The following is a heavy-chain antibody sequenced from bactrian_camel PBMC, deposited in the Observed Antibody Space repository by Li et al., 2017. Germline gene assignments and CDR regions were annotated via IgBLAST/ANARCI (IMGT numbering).Heavy chain of an antibody. CDR3: ASAAYNSNWSRLEKRYYKY. Sequence: HVQLVESGGGSVQAGGSLRLSCAASGYSYCMGWFRQAPGKEREGVARKYTDSDYAVYANSVVGRFTISRDNAKNTLYLQMNSLKPEDSAMYYCASAAYNSNWSRLEKRYYKYWGQGTQVTVS. CDR2: KYTDSDYA. CDR1: GYSYC. D-gene: IGHD6*01. V-gene: IGHV3S6*01. J-gene: IGHJ4*01.